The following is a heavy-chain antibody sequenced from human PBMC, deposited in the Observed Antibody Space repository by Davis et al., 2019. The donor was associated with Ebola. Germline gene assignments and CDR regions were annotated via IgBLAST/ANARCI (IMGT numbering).Heavy chain of an antibody. D-gene: IGHD3-10*01. CDR2: IIPIFGTA. CDR3: ARGVTMVRGTFWCDY. Sequence: SVKVSCKASGYTFTSYAISWVRQAPGQGLEWMGGIIPIFGTANYAQKFQGRVTITADESTSTAYMELSSLRSEDTAVYYCARGVTMVRGTFWCDYWGQGTLVTVSS. J-gene: IGHJ4*02. CDR1: GYTFTSYA. V-gene: IGHV1-69*13.